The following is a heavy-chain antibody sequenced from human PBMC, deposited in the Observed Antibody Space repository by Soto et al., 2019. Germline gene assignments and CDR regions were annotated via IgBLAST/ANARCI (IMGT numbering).Heavy chain of an antibody. V-gene: IGHV1-18*01. D-gene: IGHD6-13*01. Sequence: GASVKVSCKASGYTFTSYGISWVRQAPGQGLEWMGWISAYNGNTNYAQKLQGRVTMTTDTSTSTAYMELRSLRPDDTAVYYCARSSVLYSSSWYYFDYWGQGTLVTVSS. CDR1: GYTFTSYG. CDR3: ARSSVLYSSSWYYFDY. J-gene: IGHJ4*02. CDR2: ISAYNGNT.